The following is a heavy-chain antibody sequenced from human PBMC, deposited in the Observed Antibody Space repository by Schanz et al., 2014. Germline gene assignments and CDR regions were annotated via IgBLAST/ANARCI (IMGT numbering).Heavy chain of an antibody. V-gene: IGHV3-7*05. D-gene: IGHD3-10*01. J-gene: IGHJ4*02. CDR2: IKEDGSVK. Sequence: EVQLMESGGGLVKPGGSLRLSCAASTFTFSSDWMSWVRQAPGKGLEWVANIKEDGSVKDYVDSVKGRFTISRDNAKNSLYLQMNSLRAEDTAVYYCARIGGSVFDYWAQGTLVIVSS. CDR1: TFTFSSDW. CDR3: ARIGGSVFDY.